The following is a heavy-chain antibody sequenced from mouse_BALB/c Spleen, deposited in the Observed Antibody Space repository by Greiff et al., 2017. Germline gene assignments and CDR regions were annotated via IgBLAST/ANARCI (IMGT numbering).Heavy chain of an antibody. J-gene: IGHJ4*01. CDR2: ISSGSYTI. CDR1: GFTFSNFG. Sequence: EVQVVESGGGLVQPGGSRKLSCAASGFTFSNFGMHWVRQAPEKGLEWVAYISSGSYTIYYADTVKGRFTISRDNPKNTLFLQMTSLRSEDTAMYYCARGYYAMDYWGQGTSVTVSS. V-gene: IGHV5-17*02. CDR3: ARGYYAMDY.